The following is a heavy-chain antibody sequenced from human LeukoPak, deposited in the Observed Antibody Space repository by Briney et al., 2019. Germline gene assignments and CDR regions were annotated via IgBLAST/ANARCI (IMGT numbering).Heavy chain of an antibody. CDR1: GFTFSSYA. CDR3: AGGPAAEGY. CDR2: TSGSGGST. V-gene: IGHV3-23*01. J-gene: IGHJ4*02. D-gene: IGHD2-2*01. Sequence: GGSLRLSCAASGFTFSSYAMSWVRQAPGKGLEWVSATSGSGGSTYYADSVKGRFTISRDNAKNSLYLQMNSLRAEDTAVYYCAGGPAAEGYWGQGTLVTVSS.